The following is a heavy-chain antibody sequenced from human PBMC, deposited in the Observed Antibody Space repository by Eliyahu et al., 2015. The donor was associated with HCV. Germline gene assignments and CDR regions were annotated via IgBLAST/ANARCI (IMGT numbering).Heavy chain of an antibody. D-gene: IGHD3-10*01. CDR2: INHSGST. Sequence: QVQLQQWGAGLLKPSETLSLTCAVYGGSFSGYYWSWIRQPPGKGLEWIGEINHSGSTNYNPSLKSRVTISVDTSKNQFSLKLSSVTAADTAVYYCARGYGSGSYYTYYYYYGMDVWGQGTTVTVSS. CDR3: ARGYGSGSYYTYYYYYGMDV. CDR1: GGSFSGYY. J-gene: IGHJ6*02. V-gene: IGHV4-34*01.